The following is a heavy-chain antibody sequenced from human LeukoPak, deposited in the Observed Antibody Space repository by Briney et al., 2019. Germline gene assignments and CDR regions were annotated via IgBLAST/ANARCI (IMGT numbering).Heavy chain of an antibody. Sequence: SQTLSLTCTVSGGSISSGDYYWSWIRQPPGKGLEWIGEIYHSGSTNYNPSLKSRVTISVDKSKNQFSLKLSSVTAADTAVYYCARDPEQQLGGDYWGQGTLVTVSS. J-gene: IGHJ4*02. D-gene: IGHD6-13*01. CDR1: GGSISSGDYY. CDR2: IYHSGST. V-gene: IGHV4-30-4*01. CDR3: ARDPEQQLGGDY.